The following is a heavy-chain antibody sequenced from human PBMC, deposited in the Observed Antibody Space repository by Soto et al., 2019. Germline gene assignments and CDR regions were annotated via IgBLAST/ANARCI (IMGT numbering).Heavy chain of an antibody. D-gene: IGHD3-10*01. CDR2: ISYDGSNK. Sequence: QVQLVESGGGVVQPGRSLRLSCAASGFTFSSYGMHWVRQAPGKGLEWVAVISYDGSNKYYADSVKGRFTIPRDNSKNPLYLQMPSLRAEDTAVYYCAKDWTWFGQFIEQDYYYGMDVWGQGTTVTVSS. CDR1: GFTFSSYG. J-gene: IGHJ6*02. CDR3: AKDWTWFGQFIEQDYYYGMDV. V-gene: IGHV3-30*18.